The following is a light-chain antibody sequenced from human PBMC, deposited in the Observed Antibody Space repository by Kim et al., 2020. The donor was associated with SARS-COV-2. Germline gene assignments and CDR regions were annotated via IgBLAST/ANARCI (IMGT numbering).Light chain of an antibody. Sequence: FLSPGERATLSCRASQSVSSYVAWHQQNPGQATRLLIYDASNRATGIPARCSGSGSGTDFTLTISSLEPEDFAVYYCQQRSNWPTFGGGTKVDIK. CDR3: QQRSNWPT. CDR1: QSVSSY. V-gene: IGKV3-11*01. J-gene: IGKJ4*01. CDR2: DAS.